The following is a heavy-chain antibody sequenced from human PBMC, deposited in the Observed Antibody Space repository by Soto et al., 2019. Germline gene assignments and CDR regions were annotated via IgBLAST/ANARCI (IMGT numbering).Heavy chain of an antibody. CDR1: GASVSGQY. CDR2: IIPTGST. J-gene: IGHJ6*02. D-gene: IGHD2-8*01. Sequence: SETLSLTCAVSGASVSGQYWSWIRQPPGKGLEWVGEIIPTGSTTYNPSLKSRLSFSLDTSKNHFSLNLTSVSVADTAVYYCAKGGISMAWNYYYYGMDVWGQGTTVTVS. V-gene: IGHV4-34*01. CDR3: AKGGISMAWNYYYYGMDV.